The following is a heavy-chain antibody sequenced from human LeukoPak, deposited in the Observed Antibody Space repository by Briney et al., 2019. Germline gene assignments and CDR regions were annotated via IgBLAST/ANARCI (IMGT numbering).Heavy chain of an antibody. CDR3: ARGAQTYYDKAPFDY. D-gene: IGHD3-22*01. CDR1: GGSFSGYY. CDR2: INHSGST. V-gene: IGHV4-34*01. J-gene: IGHJ4*02. Sequence: SETLSLTCAVYGGSFSGYYWSWIRQPPGKGLEWIGEINHSGSTNYNPSLKSRVTISVDTSKSQFSLKLNSITAADTAVYYCARGAQTYYDKAPFDYWGQGTLVTVSS.